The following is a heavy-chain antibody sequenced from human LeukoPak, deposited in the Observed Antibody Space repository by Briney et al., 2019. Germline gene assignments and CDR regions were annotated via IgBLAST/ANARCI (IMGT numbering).Heavy chain of an antibody. J-gene: IGHJ4*02. CDR3: ARHLPYYYGSGSYTRVRYFDY. Sequence: GSLRLSCAASGFTFSNNVMSWVRQPPGKGLEWIGEINHSGSTNYNPSLKSRVTISVDTSKNQFSLKLSSVTAADTAVYYCARHLPYYYGSGSYTRVRYFDYWGQGTLVTVSS. D-gene: IGHD3-10*01. CDR2: INHSGST. CDR1: GFTFSNNV. V-gene: IGHV4-34*01.